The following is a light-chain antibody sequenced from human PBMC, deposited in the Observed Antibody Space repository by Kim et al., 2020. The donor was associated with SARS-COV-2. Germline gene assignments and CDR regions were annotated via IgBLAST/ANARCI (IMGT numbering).Light chain of an antibody. Sequence: AIQLTQSPSSLSAFVGDRVTITCRASQGISSALAWYQQKPGKAPQLLIYDASSLESGVPSRFSGSGSGTDFTLTISSLQPEDFATYYCQQFNSYPLTFGGGTKVDIK. J-gene: IGKJ4*01. CDR1: QGISSA. CDR2: DAS. CDR3: QQFNSYPLT. V-gene: IGKV1-13*02.